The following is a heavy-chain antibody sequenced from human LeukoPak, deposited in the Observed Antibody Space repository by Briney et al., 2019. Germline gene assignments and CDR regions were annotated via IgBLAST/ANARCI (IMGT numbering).Heavy chain of an antibody. CDR3: ARFWWDAFDI. CDR1: GGSISSGSYY. Sequence: SQTLSLTCTVSGGSISSGSYYWSWIRQPAGKGLEWIGRIYTSGSTNYNPSLKSRVTISVDTSKNQFSLKLSSVTAADTAVYYSARFWWDAFDIWGQGTMVTVSS. V-gene: IGHV4-61*02. CDR2: IYTSGST. J-gene: IGHJ3*02. D-gene: IGHD2-15*01.